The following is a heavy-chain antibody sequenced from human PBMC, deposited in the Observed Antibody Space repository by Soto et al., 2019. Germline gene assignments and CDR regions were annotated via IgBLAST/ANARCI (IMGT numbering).Heavy chain of an antibody. D-gene: IGHD1-26*01. Sequence: GSLSLSCADSGLTVSSHYMSWVRQAPGKGLEWVSLLYSDDTIYYADSVKGRFTISRDNAKNSLYLQMNSLRDEDTAVYYCIGDGGATDWFDPWGQGTLVTVSS. V-gene: IGHV3-66*01. CDR3: IGDGGATDWFDP. CDR1: GLTVSSHY. J-gene: IGHJ5*02. CDR2: LYSDDTI.